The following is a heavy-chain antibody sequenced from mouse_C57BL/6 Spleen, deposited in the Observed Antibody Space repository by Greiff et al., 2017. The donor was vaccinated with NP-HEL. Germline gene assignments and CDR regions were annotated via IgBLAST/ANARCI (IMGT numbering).Heavy chain of an antibody. CDR3: ARIHYSNSNYIDY. CDR1: GYTFTSYG. V-gene: IGHV1-81*01. J-gene: IGHJ2*01. D-gene: IGHD2-5*01. Sequence: QVQLQQSGAELARPGASVKLSCKASGYTFTSYGISWVKQRPGQGLEWIGEIYPRSGNTYYIEKFKGKATLTADKSSSTAYMELSSLTSEDSAVYFFARIHYSNSNYIDYWGQGTTLTVSS. CDR2: IYPRSGNT.